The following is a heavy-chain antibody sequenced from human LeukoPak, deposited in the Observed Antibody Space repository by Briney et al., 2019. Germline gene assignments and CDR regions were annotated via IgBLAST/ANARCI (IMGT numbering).Heavy chain of an antibody. D-gene: IGHD3-3*01. J-gene: IGHJ5*02. Sequence: GRSLRLSCAASGFTFSNYAMHWVRQAPGKGLEWVAVVSVDGSNKYYADSVKGRFTISRDNSKNTLYLQMNSLRAEDTAVYYCAKEGQNYDFWSGYTGNWFDPRGQGTLVTVSS. CDR1: GFTFSNYA. CDR3: AKEGQNYDFWSGYTGNWFDP. CDR2: VSVDGSNK. V-gene: IGHV3-30*04.